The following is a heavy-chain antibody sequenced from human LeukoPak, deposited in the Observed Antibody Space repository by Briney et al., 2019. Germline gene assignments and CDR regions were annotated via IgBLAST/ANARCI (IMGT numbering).Heavy chain of an antibody. D-gene: IGHD3-9*01. CDR1: GFTFRNPW. Sequence: GGSLRLYCSGSGFTFRNPWMSWVRQAPGKGLEWVGRIKSKTDGETTDYAAPVKGRFTISRDDSKSTLYLQMNGLKTEDTAVYYFKQETAYEILTGDNYGMDVWGQGTTVTVSS. J-gene: IGHJ6*02. CDR2: IKSKTDGETT. V-gene: IGHV3-15*01. CDR3: KQETAYEILTGDNYGMDV.